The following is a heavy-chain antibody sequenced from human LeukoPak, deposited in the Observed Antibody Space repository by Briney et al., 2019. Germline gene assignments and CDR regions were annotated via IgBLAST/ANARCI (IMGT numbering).Heavy chain of an antibody. CDR1: GGSFSDYY. CDR3: ARDLVAFDY. V-gene: IGHV4-4*07. Sequence: SETLSLTCTVSGGSFSDYYWSWIRQPAGKGLEWIGRIYTSGSTNYNPSLKSRVTMSLDMSKNQFSLKLNSVTAADTAVYYCARDLVAFDYWGQGALVIVSS. D-gene: IGHD2-15*01. CDR2: IYTSGST. J-gene: IGHJ4*02.